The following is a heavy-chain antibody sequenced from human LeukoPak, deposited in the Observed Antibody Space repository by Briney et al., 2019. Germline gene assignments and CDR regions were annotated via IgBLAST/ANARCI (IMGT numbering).Heavy chain of an antibody. CDR2: IKEDGSEK. V-gene: IGHV3-7*01. J-gene: IGHJ4*02. CDR3: AKGYSYGMDY. D-gene: IGHD5-18*01. CDR1: GFTFSSYW. Sequence: GGSLRLSCAASGFTFSSYWMVWVRQAPGKGLEWVANIKEDGSEKYYVDSVKGRFTISRDNAKNSLYLQMNSLRAEDTAVYYCAKGYSYGMDYWGQGTLVTVSS.